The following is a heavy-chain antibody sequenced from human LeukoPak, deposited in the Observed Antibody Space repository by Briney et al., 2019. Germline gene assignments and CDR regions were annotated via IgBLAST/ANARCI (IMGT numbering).Heavy chain of an antibody. D-gene: IGHD3-3*01. CDR3: ARKYDFWSGYLDY. CDR2: IYSSGST. V-gene: IGHV4-39*07. J-gene: IGHJ4*02. CDR1: GGSISSSIYY. Sequence: SETLSLTCTVSGGSISSSIYYWGWIRRPPGKGLEWIGSIYSSGSTYYTPSLKRRVTISVDTSKNQFSLKLSSVTAADTAVYYCARKYDFWSGYLDYWGQGTLVTVSS.